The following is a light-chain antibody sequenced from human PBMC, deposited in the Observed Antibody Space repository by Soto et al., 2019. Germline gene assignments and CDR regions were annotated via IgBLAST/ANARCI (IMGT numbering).Light chain of an antibody. J-gene: IGLJ2*01. CDR1: TTDVGGYNY. CDR3: SSFTSTSTYVL. CDR2: EVS. V-gene: IGLV2-14*01. Sequence: QSALTQPASVSGSPGQSITISCTGTTTDVGGYNYVSWYQQHPCKAPKLMIHEVSNRPSGVSNRFSGSKSGNTASLTISGLQAEDEADYYCSSFTSTSTYVLFGGGTKLTVL.